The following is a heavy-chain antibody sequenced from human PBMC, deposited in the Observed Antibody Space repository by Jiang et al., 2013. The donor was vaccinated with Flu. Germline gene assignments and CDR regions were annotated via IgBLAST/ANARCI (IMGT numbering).Heavy chain of an antibody. D-gene: IGHD3-22*01. J-gene: IGHJ4*02. CDR2: IYPGDSDT. CDR1: GYSFTDYW. CDR3: ARGSEYYYDSSGHPPDY. Sequence: GAEVKKPGESLKISCKGSGYSFTDYWIGWVRQMPGRGLEWMGIIYPGDSDTRYSPSFQGQVTFSADKSISTAYLQWSSLKASDTAMYYCARGSEYYYDSSGHPPDYWGQGTLVTVSS. V-gene: IGHV5-51*03.